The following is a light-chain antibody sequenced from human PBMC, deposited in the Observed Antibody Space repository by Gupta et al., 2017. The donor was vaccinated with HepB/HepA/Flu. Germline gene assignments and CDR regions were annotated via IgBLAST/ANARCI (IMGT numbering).Light chain of an antibody. CDR2: TNN. CDR3: AAGDGGRNEWV. Sequence: QSVLTQPPSASGTPGQRVTISCSGSSSNIGRNPVNWYQQLPGTAPKLLIYTNNQRPSGVPDRFAGSKSVTSAALAITGLQAEDEADYYCAAGDGGRNEWVFGGGTKLTVL. J-gene: IGLJ3*02. CDR1: SSNIGRNP. V-gene: IGLV1-44*01.